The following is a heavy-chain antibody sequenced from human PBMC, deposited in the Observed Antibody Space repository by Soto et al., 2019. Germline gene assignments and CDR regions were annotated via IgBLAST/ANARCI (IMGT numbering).Heavy chain of an antibody. CDR1: GYGFTGYY. Sequence: QVQLEQSGAEVKKSGASVTLSCKASGYGFTGYYIHWVRQARGKGLEWMGWMNPRTGDTSFVDKYEGRVSGITATSISTAYLEMQSATSDDTAVYYCAIIMGHRNAFSVWGQGTTVTVSS. D-gene: IGHD2-8*01. J-gene: IGHJ6*01. CDR2: MNPRTGDT. V-gene: IGHV1-2*02. CDR3: AIIMGHRNAFSV.